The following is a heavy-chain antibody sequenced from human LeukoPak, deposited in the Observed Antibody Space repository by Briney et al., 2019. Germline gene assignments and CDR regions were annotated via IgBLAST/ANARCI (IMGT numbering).Heavy chain of an antibody. CDR2: ISYDGSNK. CDR1: GFTFSSYG. J-gene: IGHJ4*02. V-gene: IGHV3-30*18. Sequence: GGSLRLSCAASGFTFSSYGIHWVRQAPGKGLEWVAVISYDGSNKYYADSVKGRFTISRDNSKNTLYLQMNSLRAEDTAVYYCCELGEVRVTDLDWGQGTLVTVSS. D-gene: IGHD3-3*01. CDR3: CELGEVRVTDLD.